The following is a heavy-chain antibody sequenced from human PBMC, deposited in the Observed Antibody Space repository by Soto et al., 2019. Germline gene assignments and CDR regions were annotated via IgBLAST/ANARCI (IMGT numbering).Heavy chain of an antibody. Sequence: QVQLVQSGAEVKKPGSSVKVSCKASGGTFSSYAISWVRQAPGQGLEWMGGIIPIFGTANYAQKFQGRVTSTADKATSTAYMELSSRRAEDTAVYYGARDRRADGDSSGYYLYYYYGMDVWGQGTTGTVSS. CDR1: GGTFSSYA. J-gene: IGHJ6*02. V-gene: IGHV1-69*06. CDR2: IIPIFGTA. CDR3: ARDRRADGDSSGYYLYYYYGMDV. D-gene: IGHD3-22*01.